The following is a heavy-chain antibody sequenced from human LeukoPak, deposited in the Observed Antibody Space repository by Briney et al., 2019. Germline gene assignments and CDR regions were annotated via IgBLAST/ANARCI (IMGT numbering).Heavy chain of an antibody. V-gene: IGHV4-39*07. D-gene: IGHD3-10*01. Sequence: PSETLSLTCTVSGGSISSSSYYWGWIRQPPGKGLEWIGNMYYSGSTYYNPSLKSRVTISVDTSKNQFSLKLTSVTAADTAVYYCASYLREAFDIWGQGTMVTVSS. CDR1: GGSISSSSYY. J-gene: IGHJ3*02. CDR2: MYYSGST. CDR3: ASYLREAFDI.